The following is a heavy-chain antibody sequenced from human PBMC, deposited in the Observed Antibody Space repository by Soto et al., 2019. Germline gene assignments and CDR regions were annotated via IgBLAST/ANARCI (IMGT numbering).Heavy chain of an antibody. J-gene: IGHJ4*02. Sequence: GGSLRLSCAASGFTFSSYWMSWVRQAPGKGLEWVANIKQDGSEKYYVDSVKGRFTISRDNAKNSLYLQMNSLRAEDTAVYYCARDKDFWSGYYYSLDYWGQGTLVTVSS. V-gene: IGHV3-7*01. CDR1: GFTFSSYW. CDR2: IKQDGSEK. D-gene: IGHD3-3*01. CDR3: ARDKDFWSGYYYSLDY.